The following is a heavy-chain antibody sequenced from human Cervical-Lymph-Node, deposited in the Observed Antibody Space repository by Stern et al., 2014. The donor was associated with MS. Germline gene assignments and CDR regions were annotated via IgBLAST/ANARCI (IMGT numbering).Heavy chain of an antibody. CDR1: GGSISRSTYF. V-gene: IGHV4-39*01. CDR2: INYYGNT. J-gene: IGHJ3*02. CDR3: SRQCTRTTCYVRAFDI. D-gene: IGHD2-2*01. Sequence: QLQLQESGPGLVKPSETLSLTCTFSGGSISRSTYFWGWIRQPPGKGLEWIGHINYYGNTFYNPSLKSRVTISVDTSKNQFSLKLNSVTAADTAVYYCSRQCTRTTCYVRAFDIWGQGTMVTVSS.